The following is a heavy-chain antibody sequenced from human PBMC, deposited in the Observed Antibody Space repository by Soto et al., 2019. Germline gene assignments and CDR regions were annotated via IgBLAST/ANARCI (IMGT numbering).Heavy chain of an antibody. V-gene: IGHV4-4*07. D-gene: IGHD2-2*01. CDR3: GGGNQLASLVV. Sequence: TRSLAYTVSGDSIYNYYRSWLRQPAGKGLEWIGRIYTGGEINYNPSLRSRVTISLDTSKNQFSLKLTSVTAADTAVYFCGGGNQLASLVVWGQGTTVTVSS. CDR2: IYTGGEI. J-gene: IGHJ6*02. CDR1: GDSIYNYY.